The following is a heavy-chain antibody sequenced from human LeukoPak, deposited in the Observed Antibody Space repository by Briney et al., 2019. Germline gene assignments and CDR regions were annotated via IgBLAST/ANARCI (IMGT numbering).Heavy chain of an antibody. Sequence: HPGRSLRLSCAASGFTFDDYAMHWVRQAPGKGLEWVSGISWNSGSIGYADSVKGRFTISRDNAKNSLYLQMNSLRAEDTALYYCAKVQSYGGNRGGWFDPWGQGTLVTVSS. CDR3: AKVQSYGGNRGGWFDP. CDR2: ISWNSGSI. V-gene: IGHV3-9*01. D-gene: IGHD4-23*01. CDR1: GFTFDDYA. J-gene: IGHJ5*02.